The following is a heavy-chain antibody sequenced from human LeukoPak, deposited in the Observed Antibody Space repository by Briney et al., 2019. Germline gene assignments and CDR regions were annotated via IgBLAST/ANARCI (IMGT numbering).Heavy chain of an antibody. V-gene: IGHV3-7*01. CDR1: GFTFSNFA. J-gene: IGHJ4*02. CDR3: ARDSRLRYYSPYYFDY. CDR2: IKQDGSEK. Sequence: GGSLRLSCVASGFTFSNFAMSWVRQAPGKGLEWVANIKQDGSEKYYVDSVKGRFTISRDNAKNSLYLQMNSLRAEDTAVYYCARDSRLRYYSPYYFDYWGQGTLVTVSS. D-gene: IGHD3-9*01.